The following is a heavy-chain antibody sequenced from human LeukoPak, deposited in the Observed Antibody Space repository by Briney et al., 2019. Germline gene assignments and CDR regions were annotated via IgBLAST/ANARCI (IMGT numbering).Heavy chain of an antibody. J-gene: IGHJ4*02. D-gene: IGHD3-22*01. CDR1: GGSISSSSYY. CDR2: IYYSGST. Sequence: PSETLSLTCTVSGGSISSSSYYWGWIRQPPGRGLEWIGSIYYSGSTYYNPSLKSRVTISVDRSKNQFSLRLSSVTAADTAVYYCARADYYYESSGYEYYFDYRGQGTLVTVSS. CDR3: ARADYYYESSGYEYYFDY. V-gene: IGHV4-39*01.